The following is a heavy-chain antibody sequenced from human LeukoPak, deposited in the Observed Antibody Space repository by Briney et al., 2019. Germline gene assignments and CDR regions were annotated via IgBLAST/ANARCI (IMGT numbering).Heavy chain of an antibody. V-gene: IGHV4-61*02. CDR2: IYTSGST. CDR3: ARFKRAGGWSYFDY. Sequence: SEALSLTCTVSGGSISSGSYYWSWIRQPAGKGLEWIGRIYTSGSTNYNPSLKSRVTISVDTSKNQFSLKLSSVTAADTAMYYCARFKRAGGWSYFDYWGLETLVTVSS. J-gene: IGHJ4*02. CDR1: GGSISSGSYY. D-gene: IGHD6-19*01.